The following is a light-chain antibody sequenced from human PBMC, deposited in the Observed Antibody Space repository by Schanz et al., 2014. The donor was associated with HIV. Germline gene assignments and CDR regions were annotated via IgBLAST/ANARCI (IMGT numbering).Light chain of an antibody. J-gene: IGLJ3*02. CDR2: GNS. CDR1: SSNIGAGFD. V-gene: IGLV1-40*01. CDR3: SSFAGSNIPWV. Sequence: QSVLTQPPSVSGAPGQTVTISCTGSSSNIGAGFDLHWYQHLPGTAPKLLIYGNSNRPSGVPDRFSGSKSGNTASLTISGLQAEDEADYYCSSFAGSNIPWVFGGGTKLTVL.